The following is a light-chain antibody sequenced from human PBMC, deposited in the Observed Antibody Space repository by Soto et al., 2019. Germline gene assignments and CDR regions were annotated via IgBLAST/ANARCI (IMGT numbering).Light chain of an antibody. V-gene: IGKV1-12*01. J-gene: IGKJ5*01. CDR1: QYIGTW. CDR2: TAS. Sequence: DILMTQYPSSVSGSAGDTATIACGASQYIGTWLAWYQQKPGKAPNLLIYTASNLQSGVPSRFSGSGYGTHFTITISSMKTEDFGTYYCQQTDSFTITFGQGTRLEIK. CDR3: QQTDSFTIT.